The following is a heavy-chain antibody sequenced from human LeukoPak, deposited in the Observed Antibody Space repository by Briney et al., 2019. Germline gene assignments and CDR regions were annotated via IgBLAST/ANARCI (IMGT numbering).Heavy chain of an antibody. D-gene: IGHD1-26*01. Sequence: GGSLRLSCVTSGFIFSSYGMHWVRQAPGKRLEWVAFTQSDGYGKDYRDSVKGRFTISRDNSKNTLYLQMNFLRAEDTALYYCGKHDSASDYWGQGTLVTVSS. V-gene: IGHV3-30*02. CDR2: TQSDGYGK. J-gene: IGHJ4*02. CDR3: GKHDSASDY. CDR1: GFIFSSYG.